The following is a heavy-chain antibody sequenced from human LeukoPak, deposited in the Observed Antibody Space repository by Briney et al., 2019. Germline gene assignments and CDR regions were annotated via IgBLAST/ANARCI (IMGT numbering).Heavy chain of an antibody. V-gene: IGHV3-23*01. CDR2: ISNSGDST. Sequence: GGSLRLSCAASGFTFSNYAMSWVRQAPGKGLEWVSGISNSGDSTYYADSVKGRFTISRDNSKNTLYLQMNSLRAEDTAVYYCAKSRLEGSYRPDSWGQGTLVTVSS. CDR3: AKSRLEGSYRPDS. D-gene: IGHD1-1*01. CDR1: GFTFSNYA. J-gene: IGHJ4*02.